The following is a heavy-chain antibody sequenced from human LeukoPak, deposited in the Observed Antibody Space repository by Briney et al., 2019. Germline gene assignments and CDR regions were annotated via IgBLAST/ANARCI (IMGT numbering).Heavy chain of an antibody. Sequence: PGRSLRLSCAASGFTFSRYGMHWVRQAPGKGLEWVAVIWYDGSNNYYADSMKGRFTISRDNSKSTVYLQMNSLRAEDTAVYYCARDRGADGYNVYYYYGMDVWGQGTTVTVSS. CDR2: IWYDGSNN. V-gene: IGHV3-33*01. J-gene: IGHJ6*02. CDR3: ARDRGADGYNVYYYYGMDV. D-gene: IGHD5-24*01. CDR1: GFTFSRYG.